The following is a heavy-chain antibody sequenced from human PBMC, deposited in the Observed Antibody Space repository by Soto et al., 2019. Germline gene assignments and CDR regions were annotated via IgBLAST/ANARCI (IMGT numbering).Heavy chain of an antibody. CDR2: ISYDGSNK. CDR1: GFTFSSYG. CDR3: AKGIAYYYDSSGYSITDAFDI. D-gene: IGHD3-22*01. Sequence: QVQLVESGGGVVQPGRSLRLSCAASGFTFSSYGMHWVRQAPGKGLEWVAVISYDGSNKYYADSVKGRFTISRDNSKNTLYLQMNSLRAEDTAVYYCAKGIAYYYDSSGYSITDAFDIWGQGIMVTVSS. J-gene: IGHJ3*02. V-gene: IGHV3-30*18.